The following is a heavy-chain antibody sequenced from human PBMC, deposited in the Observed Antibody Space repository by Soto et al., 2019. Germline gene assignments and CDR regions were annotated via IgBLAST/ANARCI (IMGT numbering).Heavy chain of an antibody. J-gene: IGHJ5*02. Sequence: GGSLRLSCAASGFTFSHEWMSWVRQAPGKGLEWVGCIKSRADGDSKDYCASVRCRFTIARDVSKNWLFLEMNTVTTEDTAIYYCTRLNRRDQYSNLIYQLHHWGPGTLVTVSS. CDR2: IKSRADGDSK. V-gene: IGHV3-15*05. CDR3: TRLNRRDQYSNLIYQLHH. CDR1: GFTFSHEW. D-gene: IGHD2-2*01.